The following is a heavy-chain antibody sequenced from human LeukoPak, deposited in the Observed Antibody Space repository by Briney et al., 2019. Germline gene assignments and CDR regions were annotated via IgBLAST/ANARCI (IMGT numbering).Heavy chain of an antibody. CDR1: GFTFSSYA. CDR2: ISGSGESK. J-gene: IGHJ5*02. V-gene: IGHV3-23*01. D-gene: IGHD1/OR15-1a*01. Sequence: GGSLPLSCAAAGFTFSSYAMHWVRQVAGKGLEWVSGISGSGESKFYADSVKGQFTVSRDNSKNTLYLQMNSLRVEDTAVYYCARGGYNWDTDAGWFDPWGLGTLVTVSS. CDR3: ARGGYNWDTDAGWFDP.